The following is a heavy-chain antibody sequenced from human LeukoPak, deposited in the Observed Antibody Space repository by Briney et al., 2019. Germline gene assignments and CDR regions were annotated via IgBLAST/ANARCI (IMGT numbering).Heavy chain of an antibody. D-gene: IGHD4-17*01. CDR2: TRVSDNNL. CDR1: GFIFSDYP. V-gene: IGHV3-11*01. Sequence: GGSLRLSCAASGFIFSDYPMSWIRQAPGKGLEWLSYTRVSDNNLYYADSVKGRFTISRDNAQTSLYLQMNSLRAEDTAVYYCARGPHPFTVTHPPDYWGQGTLVTVSS. CDR3: ARGPHPFTVTHPPDY. J-gene: IGHJ4*02.